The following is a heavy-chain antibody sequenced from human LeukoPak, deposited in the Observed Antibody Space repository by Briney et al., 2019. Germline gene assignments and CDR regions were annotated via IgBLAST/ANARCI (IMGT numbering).Heavy chain of an antibody. V-gene: IGHV3-72*01. CDR2: TRNKANSYIT. Sequence: GGSLRLSCAASGFTFSDHFLDWVRQAPGKGLEWVGRTRNKANSYITEYAGSVKGRFTISRDDSKNSLYLQMSSLKTDDTAMYYCASIRGTFGYWGQGTLVTVSS. D-gene: IGHD1-26*01. CDR3: ASIRGTFGY. CDR1: GFTFSDHF. J-gene: IGHJ4*02.